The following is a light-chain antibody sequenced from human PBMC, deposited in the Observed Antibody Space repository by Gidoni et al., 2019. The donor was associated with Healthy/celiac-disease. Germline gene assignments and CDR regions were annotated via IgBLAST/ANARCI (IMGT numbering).Light chain of an antibody. CDR3: QQFNSYPLFT. CDR2: DAS. Sequence: AIQSTQSPYSLSASVGARVTITVRASQCSSSALAWYQQKPVKAPKLLIYDASSLESGVPSRFSGSGSGTDFTITISSLQPEDFATYYCQQFNSYPLFTFGPGTKVDIK. CDR1: QCSSSA. V-gene: IGKV1-13*02. J-gene: IGKJ3*01.